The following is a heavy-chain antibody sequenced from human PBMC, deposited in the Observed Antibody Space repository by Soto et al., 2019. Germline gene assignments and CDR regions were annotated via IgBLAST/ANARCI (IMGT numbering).Heavy chain of an antibody. Sequence: QLQLQESGPGLVKPSETLSLTCTVSGGSISSSSYYWGWIRQPPGKGLEWIGSIYYSGSTYYNPSLKSRVTISVDTSKNQFSLKLSSVTAADTAVYYCARPGRLVREPRFDPWGQGTLVTVSS. J-gene: IGHJ5*02. CDR3: ARPGRLVREPRFDP. CDR2: IYYSGST. D-gene: IGHD6-6*01. CDR1: GGSISSSSYY. V-gene: IGHV4-39*01.